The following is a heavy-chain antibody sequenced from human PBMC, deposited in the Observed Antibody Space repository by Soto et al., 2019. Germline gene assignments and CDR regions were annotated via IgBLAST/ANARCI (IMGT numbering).Heavy chain of an antibody. CDR1: GGSMRNYF. CDR3: ASHRSGYAFQ. J-gene: IGHJ4*02. CDR2: IHYSGTT. Sequence: PSETLSLTCTVSGGSMRNYFWTWIRQPPGKGLEWIGYIHYSGTTSFFPSYNPSLRSRVTISEDTSKNQFSLKLLSVTTADTAVYYCASHRSGYAFQWGQGTLVTVSS. D-gene: IGHD5-12*01. V-gene: IGHV4-59*01.